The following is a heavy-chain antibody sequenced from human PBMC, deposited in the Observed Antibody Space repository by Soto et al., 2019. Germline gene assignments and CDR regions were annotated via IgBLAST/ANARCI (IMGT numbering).Heavy chain of an antibody. Sequence: GGSLRLSCAASGFTFSSYAMHWVRQAPGKGLEWVAVISYDGSNKYYADSVKGRFTISRDNSKNTLYLQMNSLRAEDTAVYYCAREGKRFNWGRGAFDIWGQGTMVTVSS. J-gene: IGHJ3*02. CDR2: ISYDGSNK. CDR1: GFTFSSYA. D-gene: IGHD7-27*01. CDR3: AREGKRFNWGRGAFDI. V-gene: IGHV3-30-3*01.